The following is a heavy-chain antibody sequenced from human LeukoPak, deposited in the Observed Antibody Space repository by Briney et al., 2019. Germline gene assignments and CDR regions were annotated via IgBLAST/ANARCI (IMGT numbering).Heavy chain of an antibody. CDR2: ISSSSSYI. Sequence: GGSLRLSCAASGFTFSSYSMNWARQAPGKGLEWVSSISSSSSYIYYADSVKGRFTISRDNAKNSLYLQMNSLRAEDTAVYYCARGDCSSTSCSKPPGYWGQGTLVTVSS. CDR1: GFTFSSYS. CDR3: ARGDCSSTSCSKPPGY. V-gene: IGHV3-21*01. J-gene: IGHJ4*02. D-gene: IGHD2-2*01.